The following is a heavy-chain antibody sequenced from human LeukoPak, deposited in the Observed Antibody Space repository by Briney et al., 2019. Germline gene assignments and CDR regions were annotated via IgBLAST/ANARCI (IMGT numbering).Heavy chain of an antibody. CDR1: GYTFTSYD. J-gene: IGHJ5*02. Sequence: GASVTVSCKASGYTFTSYDINWVRQATGQGLEWMGWLNPNSGNTGYAQKFQGRVTMTRNTSISTAYMELSSLRSEDTAVYYCARGLNYDILTGFGRNWFDPWGQGTLVTVSS. CDR2: LNPNSGNT. V-gene: IGHV1-8*01. CDR3: ARGLNYDILTGFGRNWFDP. D-gene: IGHD3-9*01.